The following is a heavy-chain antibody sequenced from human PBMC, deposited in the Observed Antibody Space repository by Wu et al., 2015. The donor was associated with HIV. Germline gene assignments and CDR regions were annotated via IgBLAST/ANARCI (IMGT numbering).Heavy chain of an antibody. CDR2: FNPGEGET. CDR1: GYFLSKIS. D-gene: IGHD6-19*01. V-gene: IGHV1-24*01. CDR3: ATGITVVSVYLDY. J-gene: IGHJ4*02. Sequence: VQLVQSGAEVKKPGASVKVSCKVSGYFLSKISMHWVRQAPGKGLEWMGGFNPGEGETIYAQRFQGRVTITEDISTDTAYMELSSLRSEDTAVYFCATGITVVSVYLDYWGQGNPGHRLL.